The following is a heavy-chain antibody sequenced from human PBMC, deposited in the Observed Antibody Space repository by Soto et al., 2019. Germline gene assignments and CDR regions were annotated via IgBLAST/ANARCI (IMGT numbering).Heavy chain of an antibody. Sequence: GGSLRLPCAASGFTFGSYAMSWVLQAPGKGLEWVSAISGSGGSTYYADSVKGRLTISRDNSKNTLYLQMNSLRAEDTAVYYCVGPYLAYFDYWGQGTLVTAPQ. CDR1: GFTFGSYA. CDR2: ISGSGGST. J-gene: IGHJ4*02. V-gene: IGHV3-23*01. CDR3: VGPYLAYFDY.